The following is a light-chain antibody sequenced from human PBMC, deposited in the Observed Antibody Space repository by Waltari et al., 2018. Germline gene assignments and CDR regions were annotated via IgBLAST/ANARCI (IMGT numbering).Light chain of an antibody. CDR2: GAS. CDR1: QSVTRA. Sequence: EIVLTQSPGTLSLSPGESATLSCRTSQSVTRALAWYQQKPGQAPRLLIYGASNRATGIPDRFSCSGSGTDFSLTISSLEPEDCAVYYCQHYLRLPVTFGQGTKVEVK. J-gene: IGKJ1*01. V-gene: IGKV3-20*01. CDR3: QHYLRLPVT.